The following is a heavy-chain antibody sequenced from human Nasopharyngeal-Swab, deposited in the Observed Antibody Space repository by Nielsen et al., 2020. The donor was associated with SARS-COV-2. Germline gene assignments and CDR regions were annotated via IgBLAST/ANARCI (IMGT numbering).Heavy chain of an antibody. D-gene: IGHD5-12*01. CDR2: IWYDGSNK. J-gene: IGHJ6*03. CDR3: ARGEHVDIVAHYMDV. CDR1: GFTFSSYG. V-gene: IGHV3-33*01. Sequence: GESLKISWAASGFTFSSYGMHWVRQARGKGLEWGAVIWYDGSNKYYADSVKGRFTISRDNSKNTLYLQMNSLRAEDTAVYYCARGEHVDIVAHYMDVWGKGTTVTVSS.